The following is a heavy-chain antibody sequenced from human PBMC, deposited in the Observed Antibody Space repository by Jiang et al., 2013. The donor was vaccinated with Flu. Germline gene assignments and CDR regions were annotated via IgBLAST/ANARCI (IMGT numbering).Heavy chain of an antibody. V-gene: IGHV3-11*06. Sequence: VQLVESGGDLVKPGGSLKLSCAASGFTFSRYYMNWIRQAAGTGLEWISYIGGSGSDISYADSVKGRFTISRDNAKNSVFLQMNSLRAEDTAVYYCVRGVGGTTTFDQWGQGTLVTVSS. CDR1: GFTFSRYY. D-gene: IGHD1-26*01. CDR2: IGGSGSDI. CDR3: VRGVGGTTTFDQ. J-gene: IGHJ4*02.